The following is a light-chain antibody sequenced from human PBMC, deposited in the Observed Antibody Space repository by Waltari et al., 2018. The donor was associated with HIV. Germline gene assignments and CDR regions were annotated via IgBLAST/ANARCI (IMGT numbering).Light chain of an antibody. Sequence: DVQITQSPSSLSASVGDRVAITCRASQGIGSDLAWYQQKPGKVPKLLIYAASTLQSVVPSRFSGSGSGTDFTLTITNLQTEDFSFYYCQRYDRAPYTFGPGTRLELK. CDR1: QGIGSD. CDR2: AAS. CDR3: QRYDRAPYT. V-gene: IGKV1-27*01. J-gene: IGKJ2*01.